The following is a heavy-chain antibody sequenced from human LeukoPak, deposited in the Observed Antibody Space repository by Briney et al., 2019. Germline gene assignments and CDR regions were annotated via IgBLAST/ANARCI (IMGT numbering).Heavy chain of an antibody. J-gene: IGHJ4*02. V-gene: IGHV3-20*01. D-gene: IGHD3-10*01. Sequence: GGSLRLSCAASGFTFDDYGMSWVRQAPGKGLEWVSGINWNGGSTGYADSVKGRFTISRDNAKNSLYLQMNSLRAEDTALYHCARGGNYGSGSYFYYFDYWGQGTLVTVSS. CDR1: GFTFDDYG. CDR3: ARGGNYGSGSYFYYFDY. CDR2: INWNGGST.